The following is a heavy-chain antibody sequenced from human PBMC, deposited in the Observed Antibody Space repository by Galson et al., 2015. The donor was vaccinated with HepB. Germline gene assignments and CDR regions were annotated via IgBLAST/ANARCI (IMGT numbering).Heavy chain of an antibody. CDR3: AREALGPRYYDDSSGFYNRFDP. CDR1: GGTFSNYK. Sequence: SVKVSCKASGGTFSNYKVSWVRQAPGQGLEWMGRIIPALGIPTYAQKFQGRVTITADKSTSTAYMELSSLRSEDTAVYYCAREALGPRYYDDSSGFYNRFDPWGQGTLVTVSS. D-gene: IGHD3-22*01. CDR2: IIPALGIP. J-gene: IGHJ5*02. V-gene: IGHV1-69*04.